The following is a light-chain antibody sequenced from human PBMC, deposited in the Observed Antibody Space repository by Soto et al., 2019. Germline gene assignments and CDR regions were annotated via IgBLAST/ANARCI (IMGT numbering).Light chain of an antibody. J-gene: IGLJ2*01. CDR1: SSNIGTGYD. CDR2: GNS. Sequence: QSVVTQPPSVSGAPGQSVTISCTGSSSNIGTGYDVHWYQQLPGTAPKLLIYGNSNRPSGVPDRFSGSKSGTSASLAITGLQAEDEADYSSQSFDSSRGAVFG. V-gene: IGLV1-40*01. CDR3: QSFDSSRGAV.